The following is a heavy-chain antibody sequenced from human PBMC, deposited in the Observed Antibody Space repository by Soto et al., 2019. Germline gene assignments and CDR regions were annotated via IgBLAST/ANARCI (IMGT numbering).Heavy chain of an antibody. CDR3: ARGGIVVVPAALNWFDP. Sequence: SETQCLTYAVYGGSFSGYYGSWIRQPPGKGLEWIGEINHSGSTNYNPSLKSRVTISVDTPKNQFSLKLSSVTAADTAVYYCARGGIVVVPAALNWFDPWGQGTLVTVS. V-gene: IGHV4-34*01. J-gene: IGHJ5*02. D-gene: IGHD2-2*01. CDR1: GGSFSGYY. CDR2: INHSGST.